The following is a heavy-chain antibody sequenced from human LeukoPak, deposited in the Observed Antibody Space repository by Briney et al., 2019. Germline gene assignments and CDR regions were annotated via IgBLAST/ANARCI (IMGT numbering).Heavy chain of an antibody. CDR3: TKDVYFYDSSGYYPSY. V-gene: IGHV3-23*01. CDR2: MSGSGGST. D-gene: IGHD3-22*01. Sequence: GGSLRLSCAASGFTFSSYAMRWARQAPGKGLEWDSAMSGSGGSTYYADSVKGRFTISRDNSKHTLYLQMSSLRAEDTAVYYCTKDVYFYDSSGYYPSYWGQGNLVTVSS. J-gene: IGHJ4*02. CDR1: GFTFSSYA.